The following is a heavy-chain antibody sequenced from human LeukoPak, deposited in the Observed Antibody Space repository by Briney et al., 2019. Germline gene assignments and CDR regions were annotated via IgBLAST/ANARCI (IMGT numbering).Heavy chain of an antibody. V-gene: IGHV4-61*01. CDR3: ARERGYSSGWSNNWFDP. J-gene: IGHJ5*02. Sequence: SSETLSLTCTVPGGSISSSNHYWSWIRQPPGKGLEWIGYIYYSGSTNYNPSLKSRVTISVDTSNNQFSLKLSSVTAADTAVYYCARERGYSSGWSNNWFDPWGQGTLVTVSS. D-gene: IGHD6-19*01. CDR1: GGSISSSNHY. CDR2: IYYSGST.